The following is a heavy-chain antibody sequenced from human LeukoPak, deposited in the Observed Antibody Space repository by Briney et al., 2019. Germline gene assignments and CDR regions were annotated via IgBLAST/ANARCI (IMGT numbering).Heavy chain of an antibody. D-gene: IGHD3-22*01. CDR1: GFTFSSYW. V-gene: IGHV3-74*01. CDR2: INSDGSST. J-gene: IGHJ4*02. Sequence: GGSLRLSCAASGFTFSSYWMHWVRQAPGKGLVWVSRINSDGSSTSYADSVKGRFTISRDNAKNTLYLQMNSLRAEDTAVYYCAGFRVYYDSSGYYAYFDYWGQGTLVTVSS. CDR3: AGFRVYYDSSGYYAYFDY.